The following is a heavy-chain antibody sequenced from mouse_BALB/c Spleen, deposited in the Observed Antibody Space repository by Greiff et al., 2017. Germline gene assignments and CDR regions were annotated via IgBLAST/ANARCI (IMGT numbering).Heavy chain of an antibody. Sequence: QVQLQQSGPGLVQPSQSLSITCTVSGFSLTRYGVHWVRQSPGKGLEWLGVIWSGGSTDYNAAFISRLGISKDNSKSQFFFKMNSLQANDTAIYYCARKRSTMVTTGFADWGQGTLVTVSA. CDR3: ARKRSTMVTTGFAD. CDR1: GFSLTRYG. J-gene: IGHJ3*01. CDR2: IWSGGST. V-gene: IGHV2-2*02. D-gene: IGHD2-2*01.